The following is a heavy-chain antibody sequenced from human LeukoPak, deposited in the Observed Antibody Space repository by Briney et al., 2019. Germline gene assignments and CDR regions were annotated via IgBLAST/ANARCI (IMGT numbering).Heavy chain of an antibody. CDR1: GGSISKGDYY. J-gene: IGHJ4*02. CDR3: ARESSGGSQPRFYYFDY. D-gene: IGHD2-15*01. Sequence: PSQTLSLTCTVSGGSISKGDYYWSWIRQPPGKGLEWIGYIYYSGSTYYNPSLKSRVTISVDTSKNQFSLKLSSVTAADTAVYYCARESSGGSQPRFYYFDYWGQGTLVTVSS. V-gene: IGHV4-30-4*01. CDR2: IYYSGST.